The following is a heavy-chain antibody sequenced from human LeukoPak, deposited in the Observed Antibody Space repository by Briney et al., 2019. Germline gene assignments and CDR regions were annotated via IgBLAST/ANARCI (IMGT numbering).Heavy chain of an antibody. CDR1: GYTFTGYF. J-gene: IGHJ6*02. Sequence: ASVKVSCKASGYTFTGYFIYWVRQAPGQGLEWMGRISPNSGDTNSAQKFQGRVTMTRGTSINTAYMELSRLGSNDTAVHYCARPSRGIASYYYDMDVWGQGTTVTVSS. CDR3: ARPSRGIASYYYDMDV. D-gene: IGHD2-15*01. V-gene: IGHV1-2*06. CDR2: ISPNSGDT.